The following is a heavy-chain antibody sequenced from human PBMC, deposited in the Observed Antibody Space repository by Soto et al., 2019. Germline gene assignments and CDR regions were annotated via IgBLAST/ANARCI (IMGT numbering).Heavy chain of an antibody. CDR3: ATARAQWLEGSRADY. D-gene: IGHD6-19*01. J-gene: IGHJ4*02. CDR2: ISNSGTYV. V-gene: IGHV3-21*06. Sequence: GESIRLSSASSRFPFGTYTMNWFRQTPGKGLEWVSSISNSGTYVTYADTVKGRFTISRDNGKNSLFLQMNSLRADDTAVYYCATARAQWLEGSRADYWGQGTLVT. CDR1: RFPFGTYT.